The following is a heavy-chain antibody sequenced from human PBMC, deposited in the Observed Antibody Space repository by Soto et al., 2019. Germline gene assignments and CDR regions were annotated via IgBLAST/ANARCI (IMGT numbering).Heavy chain of an antibody. V-gene: IGHV4-34*01. CDR3: ARGQEGIVATH. CDR2: IKDGGST. Sequence: QVQLQQWGAGLLKPSETLSLTCAVNDGSLTGYYWSWIRQPPGKGLEWIGEIKDGGSTNYSPSLRSRVTISADTSKNQFSLRLNSVTAADTAVYFCARGQEGIVATHWDQGTLVTVSS. CDR1: DGSLTGYY. D-gene: IGHD5-12*01. J-gene: IGHJ4*02.